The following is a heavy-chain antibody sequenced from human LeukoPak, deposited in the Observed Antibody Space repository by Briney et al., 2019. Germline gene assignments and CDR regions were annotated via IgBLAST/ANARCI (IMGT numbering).Heavy chain of an antibody. Sequence: SETLSPTCTVSGGSISSYYWSWIRQPPGKGLEWIGYIYYSGSTNYNPSLKSRVTISVDTSKNQFSLKLSSVTAADTAVYYCARELVAAAGRVFDYWGQGTLVTVSS. CDR2: IYYSGST. J-gene: IGHJ4*02. CDR1: GGSISSYY. V-gene: IGHV4-59*01. D-gene: IGHD6-13*01. CDR3: ARELVAAAGRVFDY.